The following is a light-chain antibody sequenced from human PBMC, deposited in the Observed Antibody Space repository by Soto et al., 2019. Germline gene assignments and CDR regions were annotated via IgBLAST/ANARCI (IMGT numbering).Light chain of an antibody. CDR1: QSVSSSY. V-gene: IGKV3-20*01. CDR2: GAS. Sequence: ELVLTQSPGSLSLSPGERATLSCMASQSVSSSYLAWYQQKPGQAPRLLIYGASSRATDIPDRFSGSGSGTVFTLTISRLEPEDFAVYYCQQYGSSPPWTFGQGTKVDIK. J-gene: IGKJ1*01. CDR3: QQYGSSPPWT.